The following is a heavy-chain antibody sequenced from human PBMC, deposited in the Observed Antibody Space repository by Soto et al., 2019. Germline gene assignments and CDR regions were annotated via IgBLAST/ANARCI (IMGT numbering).Heavy chain of an antibody. CDR1: GGPSRGKA. V-gene: IGHV1-69*12. CDR3: ARDREGDSYGYGWYFDL. D-gene: IGHD5-18*01. J-gene: IGHJ2*01. Sequence: QVQLVQSGAEVKKPGSSVKVSCKASGGPSRGKAIGWVRRPPGQGLEGMGGIIPIFGTANYAQKFQGRVTITADESTSTAYMELSSLRSEDTAVYYCARDREGDSYGYGWYFDLWGRGTLVTVSS. CDR2: IIPIFGTA.